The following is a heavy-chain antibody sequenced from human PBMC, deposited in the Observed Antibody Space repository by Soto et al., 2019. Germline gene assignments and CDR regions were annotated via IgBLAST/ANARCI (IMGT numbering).Heavy chain of an antibody. Sequence: EVQLLESGGGLVQPGGPLRLSCAASFTFSSYAISCVRQAPGGGLEWLSGISGGGARIFDADSVRCRFHLSRDNSENTLYLQMQTVRAEDTAVYYFANGPTMHSSGVEAVDLCGQGTKVTVS. V-gene: IGHV3-23*01. CDR3: ANGPTMHSSGVEAVDL. D-gene: IGHD6-19*01. CDR1: FTFSSYA. J-gene: IGHJ3*01. CDR2: ISGGGARI.